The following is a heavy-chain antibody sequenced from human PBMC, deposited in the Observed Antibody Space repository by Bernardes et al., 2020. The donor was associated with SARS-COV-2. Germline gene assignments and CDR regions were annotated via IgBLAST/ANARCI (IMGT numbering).Heavy chain of an antibody. J-gene: IGHJ5*01. CDR3: ARLSPLRDAYPPADS. CDR2: FYYSGGT. V-gene: IGHV4-39*01. CDR1: GGSITSPNYY. Sequence: SETLSLTCTVSGGSITSPNYYWGWIRQAPGKGLEWMEWIGSFYYSGGTYYNPSLKSRLTMSVDTSKTQFSLRLTSATAADTAVYYCARLSPLRDAYPPADSWGQGILVTVSS. D-gene: IGHD2-2*01.